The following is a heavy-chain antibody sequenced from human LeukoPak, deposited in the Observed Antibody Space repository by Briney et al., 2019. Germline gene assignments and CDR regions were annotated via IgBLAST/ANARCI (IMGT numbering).Heavy chain of an antibody. V-gene: IGHV4-4*02. Sequence: GSLRLSCAASGFIFSRNWMSWVRQAPGKGLEWIGSIYYSGSTYYNPSLKSRVTISVDTSTNQFSVNLSSVTAADTAVYYCARLPQYYYYYMDVWGKGTTVTIS. CDR2: IYYSGST. J-gene: IGHJ6*03. CDR1: GFIFSRNW. CDR3: ARLPQYYYYYMDV.